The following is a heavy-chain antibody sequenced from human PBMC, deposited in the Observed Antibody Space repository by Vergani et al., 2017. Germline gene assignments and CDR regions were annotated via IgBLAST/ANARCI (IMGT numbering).Heavy chain of an antibody. V-gene: IGHV3-11*01. CDR3: ARGESDSGYFDY. D-gene: IGHD1-26*01. Sequence: QVHLVESGGGVVQPGRSLRLSCAASGFTFSDYYMSWIRQAPGKGLEWVSYISSSGSTTYYADSVKGRFTISRDNAKNSLYLQMNSLRAEDTAVYYCARGESDSGYFDYWGQGTLVTVSS. CDR1: GFTFSDYY. J-gene: IGHJ4*02. CDR2: ISSSGSTT.